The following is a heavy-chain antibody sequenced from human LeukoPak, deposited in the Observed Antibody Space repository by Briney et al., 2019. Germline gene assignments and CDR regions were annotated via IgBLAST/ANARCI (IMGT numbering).Heavy chain of an antibody. CDR2: INHSGST. CDR3: ARGEAFDI. V-gene: IGHV4-34*01. J-gene: IGHJ3*02. CDR1: GGSFSGYY. Sequence: SETLSLTCAVYGGSFSGYYWSWIRQPPGKGLEWIGEINHSGSTNYNPSLKSRVTISVDTSKNQFSLKPSSVTAADTAVYYCARGEAFDIWGQGTMVTVSS.